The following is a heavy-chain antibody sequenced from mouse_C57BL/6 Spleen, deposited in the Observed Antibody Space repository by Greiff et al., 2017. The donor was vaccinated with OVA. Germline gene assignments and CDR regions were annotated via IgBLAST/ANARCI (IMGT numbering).Heavy chain of an antibody. V-gene: IGHV1-64*01. CDR2: IHPNSGST. CDR3: ARSGDYDRDY. J-gene: IGHJ2*01. D-gene: IGHD2-4*01. CDR1: GYTFTSYW. Sequence: VQLQQSGAELVKPGASVKLSCKASGYTFTSYWMHWVKQRPGQGLEWIGMIHPNSGSTNYNEKFKSKATLTVDKSSSTAYMQLSSLTSEDSAVYYCARSGDYDRDYWGQGTTLTVSS.